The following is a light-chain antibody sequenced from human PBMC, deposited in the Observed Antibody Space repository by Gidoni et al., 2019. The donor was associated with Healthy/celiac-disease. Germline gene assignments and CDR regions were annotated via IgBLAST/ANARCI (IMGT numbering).Light chain of an antibody. Sequence: QSALTQPASVSGSPGPSITISCTGTSSDVGNYNLVSWYQQHPGKAPKLMIYEVSKRPSGVFNRFSGSKSGNTASLTISGLQAEDEADYYCCSYAGGSTLVFGGGTKLTV. V-gene: IGLV2-23*02. CDR1: SSDVGNYNL. CDR3: CSYAGGSTLV. CDR2: EVS. J-gene: IGLJ3*02.